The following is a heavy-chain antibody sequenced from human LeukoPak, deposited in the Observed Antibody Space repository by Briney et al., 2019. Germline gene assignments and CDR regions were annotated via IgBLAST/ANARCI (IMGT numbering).Heavy chain of an antibody. J-gene: IGHJ4*02. D-gene: IGHD5-18*01. V-gene: IGHV3-30*02. CDR1: GFTFSSYG. CDR3: AKGGVWIQLWHFDY. CDR2: IRYDGSNK. Sequence: PGGSLRLSCAASGFTFSSYGMHWVRQAPGKGLEWVAFIRYDGSNKYYADSVKGRFTISRDNSKNTLYLQMNSLRAEDTAVYYYAKGGVWIQLWHFDYWGQGTLVTVSS.